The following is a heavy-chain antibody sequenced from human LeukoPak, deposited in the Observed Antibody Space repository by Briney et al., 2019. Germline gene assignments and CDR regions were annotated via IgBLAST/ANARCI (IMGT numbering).Heavy chain of an antibody. CDR1: GFTFSSYW. J-gene: IGHJ4*02. Sequence: GGSLRLSCAASGFTFSSYWMSWVRQAPGKGLEWVANIMQDGSEKYYVDSVKGRFTISRDNAKNSLYLQMNSLRAEDTAVYYCARRGYYYDSSGYYLGGFDYWGQGALVTVSS. D-gene: IGHD3-22*01. V-gene: IGHV3-7*01. CDR2: IMQDGSEK. CDR3: ARRGYYYDSSGYYLGGFDY.